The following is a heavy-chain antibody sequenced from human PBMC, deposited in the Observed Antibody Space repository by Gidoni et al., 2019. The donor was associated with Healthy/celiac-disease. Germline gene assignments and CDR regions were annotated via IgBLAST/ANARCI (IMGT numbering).Heavy chain of an antibody. D-gene: IGHD3-16*01. V-gene: IGHV3-23*01. CDR2: ISGSGGST. Sequence: EVQLLESGGGLVQPGGSLRLSCAASGFTFSSYAMSWVRQAQGKGLEWVSAISGSGGSTYYADSVKGRFTISRDNSKNTLYLQMNSLRAEDTAVYYCAKDPGHYVEGYYYYGMDVWGQGTTVTVSS. CDR1: GFTFSSYA. J-gene: IGHJ6*02. CDR3: AKDPGHYVEGYYYYGMDV.